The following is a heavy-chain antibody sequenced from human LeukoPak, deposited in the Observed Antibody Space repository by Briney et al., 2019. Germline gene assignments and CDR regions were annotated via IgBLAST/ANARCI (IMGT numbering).Heavy chain of an antibody. D-gene: IGHD5-24*01. J-gene: IGHJ6*02. CDR3: ARAGWRTSYYGMDV. V-gene: IGHV1-2*02. CDR2: INPNSGGT. CDR1: GYTFTGYY. Sequence: VSVKVSCKASGYTFTGYYMHWVRQAPGQGLEWMGWINPNSGGTNYAQKFQGRVTMTRDTSISTAYMELSRLRSDDTAVYYCARAGWRTSYYGMDVWGQGTTVTVSS.